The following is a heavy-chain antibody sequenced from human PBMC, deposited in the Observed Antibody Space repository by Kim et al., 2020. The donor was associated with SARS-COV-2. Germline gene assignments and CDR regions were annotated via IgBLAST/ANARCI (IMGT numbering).Heavy chain of an antibody. Sequence: GGSLRLSCAASGFTVSADHMSWVRQAPGKGLECVSLLFSDSRTFYADSVKGRFTISRDDSRNTVYLAMNSLRPEDTAAYYCARHDWFDPWGHGTQVTVSS. CDR1: GFTVSADH. J-gene: IGHJ5*02. V-gene: IGHV3-53*01. CDR3: ARHDWFDP. CDR2: LFSDSRT.